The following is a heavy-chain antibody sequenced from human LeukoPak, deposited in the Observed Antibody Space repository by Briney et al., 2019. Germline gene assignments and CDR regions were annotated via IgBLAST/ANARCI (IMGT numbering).Heavy chain of an antibody. CDR3: AKRSIANTVIDY. CDR1: GFTFSNYG. CDR2: IRYDGSNK. Sequence: GGSLRLSCAASGFTFSNYGMHWVRQAPGKGLEWVAFIRYDGSNKYYADSVKGRFTISRDNSKNTLYLQMNSLRAEDTAVYYCAKRSIANTVIDYWGQGTLVTVSS. D-gene: IGHD6-6*01. J-gene: IGHJ4*02. V-gene: IGHV3-30*02.